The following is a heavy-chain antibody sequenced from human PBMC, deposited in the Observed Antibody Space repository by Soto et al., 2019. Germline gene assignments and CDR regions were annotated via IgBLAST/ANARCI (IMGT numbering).Heavy chain of an antibody. V-gene: IGHV1-69*01. D-gene: IGHD3-22*01. CDR2: IIPIFGTA. Sequence: QVQLVQSGAEVQKPGSSVKVSCKASGGTFSSYAISWVRQAPGQGLEWMGGIIPIFGTANYAQKFQGRVTITADESTSTSYMELRRLRSEDTAVYYCARIGSDYYDSSGYGYWGQGTLVTVSS. CDR1: GGTFSSYA. J-gene: IGHJ4*02. CDR3: ARIGSDYYDSSGYGY.